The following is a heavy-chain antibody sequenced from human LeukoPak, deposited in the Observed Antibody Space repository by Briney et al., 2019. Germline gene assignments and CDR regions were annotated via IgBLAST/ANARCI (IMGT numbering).Heavy chain of an antibody. D-gene: IGHD4/OR15-4a*01. CDR1: GFTFSDHW. CDR2: IKKDGSEK. J-gene: IGHJ4*02. V-gene: IGHV3-7*01. CDR3: ARGPSYGARCDYLDY. Sequence: GGSLRLSCAASGFTFSDHWMSWVRQVPGKGLEWVADIKKDGSEKNEVDSAKGRFTISRDNAKNSLYLEMNSLRAEDTAVYYCARGPSYGARCDYLDYWGQGALVTVSS.